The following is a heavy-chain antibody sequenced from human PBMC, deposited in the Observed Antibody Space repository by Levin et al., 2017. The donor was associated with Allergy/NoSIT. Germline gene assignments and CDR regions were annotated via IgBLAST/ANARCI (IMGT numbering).Heavy chain of an antibody. V-gene: IGHV3-43*01. D-gene: IGHD3-22*01. CDR2: ISWDGSTT. J-gene: IGHJ4*02. CDR3: AREEYYNSNLVFDY. CDR1: GFTFVDHT. Sequence: LSLTCVASGFTFVDHTMHWVRQAPGKGLEWVSLISWDGSTTYYADSVKGRFTISRDNSKNSLYLQMNSLRTEDTALYYCAREEYYNSNLVFDYWGQGTLVTVSS.